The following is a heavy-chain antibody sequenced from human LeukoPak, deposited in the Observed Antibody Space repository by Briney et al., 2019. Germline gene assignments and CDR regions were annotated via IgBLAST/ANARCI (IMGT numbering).Heavy chain of an antibody. Sequence: SETLSLTCTVSDDSVSSYYWSWIRQPPGKGLEWIGYIYYSGSINYNPSLKSRVTISVDTSKNQFFLILSSVTAADTAVYYCARIYGDYVDYWGQGTLVTVSS. J-gene: IGHJ4*02. D-gene: IGHD4-17*01. V-gene: IGHV4-59*02. CDR1: DDSVSSYY. CDR3: ARIYGDYVDY. CDR2: IYYSGSI.